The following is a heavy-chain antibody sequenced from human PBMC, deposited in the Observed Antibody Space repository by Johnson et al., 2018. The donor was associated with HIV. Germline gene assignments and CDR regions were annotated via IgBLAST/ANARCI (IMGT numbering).Heavy chain of an antibody. CDR3: ARDNEDIVLVGAFDI. V-gene: IGHV3-66*01. J-gene: IGHJ3*02. D-gene: IGHD2-8*02. CDR1: GVTVSNNY. CDR2: IYSGGST. Sequence: VQLVESGGGLVQRGGSLRLSCVASGVTVSNNYMIWVRQAPGKGLEWVSVIYSGGSTYQADSVKGRFTISRDNSKNTLYLQMNSLRAEDTAVYYCARDNEDIVLVGAFDIWGQGTMVTVSS.